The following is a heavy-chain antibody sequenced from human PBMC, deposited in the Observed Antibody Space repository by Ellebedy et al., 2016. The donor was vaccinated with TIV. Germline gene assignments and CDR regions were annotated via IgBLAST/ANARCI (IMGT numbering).Heavy chain of an antibody. D-gene: IGHD2-8*01. CDR1: GYTFTGYY. CDR3: VRVMEAIDF. J-gene: IGHJ4*02. V-gene: IGHV1-2*02. CDR2: INPNSGGT. Sequence: AASVKVSCKTSGYTFTGYYIHWVRQAPGQGLEWMGWINPNSGGTNYEQKFQGRVTMTGDTSISTAYMELSSLRSEDTAVYYCVRVMEAIDFWGQGTLVTVSS.